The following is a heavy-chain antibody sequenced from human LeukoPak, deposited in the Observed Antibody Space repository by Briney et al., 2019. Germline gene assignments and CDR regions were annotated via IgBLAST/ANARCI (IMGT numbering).Heavy chain of an antibody. D-gene: IGHD4-17*01. CDR1: GFTFSSYE. CDR3: ARKTVTTFDI. V-gene: IGHV3-48*03. J-gene: IGHJ3*02. Sequence: GGSLRLSCAASGFTFSSYEMNWVRQAPGKGLEWVSYMSSSSSTIYYADSVKGRFTISRDNAKTSLYLQMNSLRAEDTAVYYCARKTVTTFDIWGQGTMVTVSS. CDR2: MSSSSSTI.